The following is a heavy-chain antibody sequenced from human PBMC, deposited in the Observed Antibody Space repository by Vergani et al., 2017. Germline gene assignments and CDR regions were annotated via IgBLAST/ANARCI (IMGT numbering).Heavy chain of an antibody. D-gene: IGHD3-22*01. J-gene: IGHJ4*02. V-gene: IGHV5-51*01. CDR1: GYSFTNYW. CDR3: ARLYGRDSSGSKYFDY. Sequence: EVQLVQSGTEVKKPWESLKISCQISGYSFTNYWIGWVRQMPGKGLEWMGIIHPADSDTRYSPSFQGQVTISVDKSISTAYLQRSSLRASDSAMYYCARLYGRDSSGSKYFDYWGQGTLVTVSS. CDR2: IHPADSDT.